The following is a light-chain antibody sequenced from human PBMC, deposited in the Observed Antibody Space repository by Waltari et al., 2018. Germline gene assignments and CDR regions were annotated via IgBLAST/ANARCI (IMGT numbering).Light chain of an antibody. Sequence: SYVLTQPPSVSVAPGQTARITCEGNNIGSKSIHWYQQTPGQAPVLVVYDDSDRPSGIPERFSGSNSENTATLTISRVEAGDEADFYCQVWDGNNDHPWVFGGGTKLTVL. V-gene: IGLV3-21*02. CDR1: NIGSKS. J-gene: IGLJ3*02. CDR3: QVWDGNNDHPWV. CDR2: DDS.